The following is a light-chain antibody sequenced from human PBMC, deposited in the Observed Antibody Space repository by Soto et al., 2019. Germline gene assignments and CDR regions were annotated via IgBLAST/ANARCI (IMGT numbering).Light chain of an antibody. J-gene: IGKJ4*01. Sequence: IVLTQSPGTLSLSLGERATLSCRASQSVGNHLAWYQQKPGQAPRLLVYDASNRATGIPARFSGSGSGTDFTLNISSLEPEDSAVYYCQHRDDWPPGATFGGGNKVEIK. CDR3: QHRDDWPPGAT. V-gene: IGKV3-11*01. CDR1: QSVGNH. CDR2: DAS.